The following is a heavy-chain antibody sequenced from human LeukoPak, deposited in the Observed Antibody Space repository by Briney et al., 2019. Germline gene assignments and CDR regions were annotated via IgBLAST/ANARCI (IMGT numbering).Heavy chain of an antibody. J-gene: IGHJ4*02. CDR1: GGTFSSYA. Sequence: SVKVSCKASGGTFSSYAISWVRQAPGQGLEWMGRIIPILGIANYAQKFQGRVTITADKSTSTAYMELSSLRSEDTAVYYCARSPPDYDFWSGYYRPPYKQTYFDYWGQGTLVIVSS. D-gene: IGHD3-3*01. CDR2: IIPILGIA. V-gene: IGHV1-69*04. CDR3: ARSPPDYDFWSGYYRPPYKQTYFDY.